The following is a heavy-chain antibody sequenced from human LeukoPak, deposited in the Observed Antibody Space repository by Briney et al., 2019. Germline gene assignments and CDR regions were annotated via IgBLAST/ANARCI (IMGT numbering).Heavy chain of an antibody. V-gene: IGHV4-34*01. CDR3: AREDGEEYSSGWYKRNYFDN. J-gene: IGHJ4*02. D-gene: IGHD6-19*01. CDR2: INHSGST. Sequence: SETLSLTCAVSGGSFSGYYWTWIRQPPGKGLEWIGEINHSGSTNYNPSLKSRVTMSVDTSKNQFSLKLSSVTAADTAVYYCAREDGEEYSSGWYKRNYFDNWGQGTRVTVSS. CDR1: GGSFSGYY.